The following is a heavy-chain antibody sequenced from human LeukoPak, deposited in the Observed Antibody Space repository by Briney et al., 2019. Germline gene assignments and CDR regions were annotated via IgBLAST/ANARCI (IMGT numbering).Heavy chain of an antibody. J-gene: IGHJ4*02. CDR2: ISSSSSYI. CDR3: VIAAAGRATDY. V-gene: IGHV3-21*01. D-gene: IGHD6-13*01. Sequence: GGSPRLSCAASGFTFSSYSMNWVRQAPGKGLEWVSSISSSSSYIYYADSVKGRFTISRDNAKNSLYLQMNSLRAEDTAVYYCVIAAAGRATDYWGQGTPVTVSS. CDR1: GFTFSSYS.